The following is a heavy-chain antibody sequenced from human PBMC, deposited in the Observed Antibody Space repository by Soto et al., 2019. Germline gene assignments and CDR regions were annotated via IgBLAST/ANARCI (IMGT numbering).Heavy chain of an antibody. Sequence: QVQLVQSGAEVKKPGSSVKVSCKASGGTFSSYTISWVRQAPGQGLEWMGRIIPILGIANYTQKFQGRVTITADKSASTAYVELSSLGSEDTAVYYCARTAAAGTTDYGGQGTLFTVSS. J-gene: IGHJ4*02. CDR2: IIPILGIA. CDR1: GGTFSSYT. CDR3: ARTAAAGTTDY. D-gene: IGHD6-13*01. V-gene: IGHV1-69*02.